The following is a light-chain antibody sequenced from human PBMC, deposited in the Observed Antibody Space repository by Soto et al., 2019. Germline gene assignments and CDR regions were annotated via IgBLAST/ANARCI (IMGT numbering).Light chain of an antibody. CDR3: QQYNNWPPIT. V-gene: IGKV3-15*01. Sequence: EFVLTQSPGTLSLSPGERATLSCRASQSVGRNYLAWYQQKPGQAPRLLIYGASTRATGIPARFSGSGSGTEFTLTISSLQSEDFAVYYCQQYNNWPPITFGQGTRLEIK. CDR2: GAS. J-gene: IGKJ5*01. CDR1: QSVGRN.